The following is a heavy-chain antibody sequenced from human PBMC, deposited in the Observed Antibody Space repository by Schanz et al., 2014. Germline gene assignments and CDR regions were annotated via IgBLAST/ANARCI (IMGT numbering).Heavy chain of an antibody. Sequence: EVQLLESGGGLVQPGGSPRLSCAASGFTFSSYAINWVRQAPGKGLEWVSGISGSGASTYYADSVKGRFTISRDNSNKTVDLQMNSLRAEDTAVYYCARDHTTESYYSAGPPIDYWGQGTLXTVSS. V-gene: IGHV3-23*01. CDR2: ISGSGAST. CDR1: GFTFSSYA. D-gene: IGHD1-26*01. CDR3: ARDHTTESYYSAGPPIDY. J-gene: IGHJ4*02.